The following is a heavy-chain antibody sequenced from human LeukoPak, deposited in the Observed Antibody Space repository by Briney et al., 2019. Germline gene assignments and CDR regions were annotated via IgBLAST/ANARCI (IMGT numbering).Heavy chain of an antibody. CDR2: ISAYNGNT. V-gene: IGHV1-18*01. Sequence: ASVKVSCKASGYTFTSYGISWVRQAPGQGLEWMGWISAYNGNTNYAQKLQGRVTMTTDTSTSTAYMELRSLRSDDTAVYYCARDPGTRRTREVTAAIRREYYYGMDVWGQGTTVTVSS. J-gene: IGHJ6*02. CDR3: ARDPGTRRTREVTAAIRREYYYGMDV. CDR1: GYTFTSYG. D-gene: IGHD2-2*01.